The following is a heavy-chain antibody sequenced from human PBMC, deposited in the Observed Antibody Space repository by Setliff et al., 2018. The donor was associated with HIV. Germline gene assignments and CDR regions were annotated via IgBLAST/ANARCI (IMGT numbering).Heavy chain of an antibody. V-gene: IGHV1-69*06. CDR1: GDIFNSEV. J-gene: IGHJ6*02. CDR3: AKADPRTTLGFCSGGNCYTGQFFYAMDV. D-gene: IGHD2-15*01. CDR2: ILPMSGTT. Sequence: ASVKVSCKASGDIFNSEVITWVRQAPGQGLEWMGGILPMSGTTKYAEKFQGRLTITSDKSTNSVYMEMTSLRSEDTAVYYCAKADPRTTLGFCSGGNCYTGQFFYAMDVWGQGTTVTVSS.